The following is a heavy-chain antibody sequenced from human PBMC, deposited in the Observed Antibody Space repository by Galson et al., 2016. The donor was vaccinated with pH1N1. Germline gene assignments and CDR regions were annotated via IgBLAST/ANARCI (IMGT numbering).Heavy chain of an antibody. CDR3: AGYCSGGSCSGSYCYFDT. D-gene: IGHD2-15*01. CDR2: ISSGNTI. J-gene: IGHJ4*02. V-gene: IGHV3-11*01. Sequence: SLRLSCAASGFTLSNYAMSWVRQSPGKGLEWLSYISSGNTIYYADSVKGRFTISRDNARNSLYLQMNSLRAEDTALYYCAGYCSGGSCSGSYCYFDTWGQGTL. CDR1: GFTLSNYA.